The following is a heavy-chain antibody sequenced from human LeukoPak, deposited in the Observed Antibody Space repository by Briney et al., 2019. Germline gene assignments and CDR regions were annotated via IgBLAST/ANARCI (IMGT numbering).Heavy chain of an antibody. CDR2: ISSSGSTI. J-gene: IGHJ4*02. Sequence: KPGGSLRLSCAASGFTFSDYYMSWIRQAPGKGLEWVPYISSSGSTIYYADSVKGRFTISRDNAKNSLYLQMNSLRAEDTAVYYCAREAFVVVPAADDYWGQGTLVTVSS. CDR3: AREAFVVVPAADDY. CDR1: GFTFSDYY. V-gene: IGHV3-11*01. D-gene: IGHD2-2*01.